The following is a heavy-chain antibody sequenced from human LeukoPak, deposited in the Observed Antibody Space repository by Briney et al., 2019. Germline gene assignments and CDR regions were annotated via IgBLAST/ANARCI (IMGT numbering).Heavy chain of an antibody. V-gene: IGHV4-38-2*02. CDR3: ARSRAAMAHYYYYMDV. Sequence: SETLSLTCTVFGYSISSGYHWGWIRQPPGKGLEWIGSIYHSGSTYYNPSLKSRVTISVDTSKNQFSLKLSSVTAADTAVYYCARSRAAMAHYYYYMDVWGKGTTVTISS. J-gene: IGHJ6*03. CDR1: GYSISSGYH. CDR2: IYHSGST. D-gene: IGHD5-18*01.